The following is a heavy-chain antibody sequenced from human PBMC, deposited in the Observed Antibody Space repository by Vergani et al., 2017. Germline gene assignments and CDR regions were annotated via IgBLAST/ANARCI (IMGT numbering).Heavy chain of an antibody. CDR1: GYSISSGYY. D-gene: IGHD5-18*01. CDR3: ARDGGTAMTPGNYYYGMDV. J-gene: IGHJ6*02. CDR2: IYYSGST. Sequence: QVQLQESGPGLVKPSETLSLTCGVSGYSISSGYYWGWIRQPPGKGLEWIGSIYYSGSTYYNPSLESRVTMSVDTSKSQFSLKLSSVTAADTAVYYCARDGGTAMTPGNYYYGMDVWGQGTTVTVSS. V-gene: IGHV4-38-2*02.